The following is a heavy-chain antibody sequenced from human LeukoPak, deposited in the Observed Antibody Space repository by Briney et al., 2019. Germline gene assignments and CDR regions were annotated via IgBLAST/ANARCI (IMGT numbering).Heavy chain of an antibody. CDR1: GGSLSSHY. Sequence: SETLSLTCTVSGGSLSSHYWSWIRQSPGMGLEWIGYIYHSGTTNCNPSLRGRVTITVDTSKDQFSLKLSSVTAADTAVYYCARDRSLYDDFWSGYYAFDIWGQGTMVTVSS. CDR3: ARDRSLYDDFWSGYYAFDI. D-gene: IGHD3-3*01. CDR2: IYHSGTT. J-gene: IGHJ3*02. V-gene: IGHV4-59*11.